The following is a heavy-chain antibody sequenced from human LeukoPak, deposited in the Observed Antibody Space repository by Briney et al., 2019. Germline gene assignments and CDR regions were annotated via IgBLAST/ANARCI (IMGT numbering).Heavy chain of an antibody. Sequence: ASVKVSCKASGYTFTGYYMHWVRQAPGQGLEWMGWINPNSGGTSYAQKFQGRVTMTRDTSISTAYMELSRLRSDDTAVYYCARGVYDNYFDYWSQGTLVTVSS. D-gene: IGHD3-22*01. CDR1: GYTFTGYY. CDR3: ARGVYDNYFDY. CDR2: INPNSGGT. J-gene: IGHJ4*02. V-gene: IGHV1-2*02.